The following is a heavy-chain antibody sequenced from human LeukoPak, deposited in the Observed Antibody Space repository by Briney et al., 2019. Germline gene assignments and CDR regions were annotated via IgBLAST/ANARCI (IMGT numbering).Heavy chain of an antibody. Sequence: PSETLSLTCTVSGGSISSGSYYWSWIRQPAGKGLEWIGRIYTGGSTNYNPSLKSRVTISVNTSKNQFSLKLSSVTAADTAVYYCAREPVAGTVWGQGTLVTVSS. D-gene: IGHD6-19*01. V-gene: IGHV4-61*02. CDR3: AREPVAGTV. J-gene: IGHJ4*02. CDR2: IYTGGST. CDR1: GGSISSGSYY.